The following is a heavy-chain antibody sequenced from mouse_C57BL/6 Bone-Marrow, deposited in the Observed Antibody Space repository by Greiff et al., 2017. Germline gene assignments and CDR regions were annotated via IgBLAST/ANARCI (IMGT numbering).Heavy chain of an antibody. Sequence: EVKLEESGAELVRPGSSVKMSCKTSGYTFTSYGINWVKQRPGQGLEWIGYIYIGNGYPEYNEKFKGKATLTSDTSSSTAYMQLSSLTSEDSAIYFCARDYYGSIQFAYWGQGTLVTVSA. V-gene: IGHV1-58*01. D-gene: IGHD1-1*01. CDR3: ARDYYGSIQFAY. CDR2: IYIGNGYP. CDR1: GYTFTSYG. J-gene: IGHJ3*01.